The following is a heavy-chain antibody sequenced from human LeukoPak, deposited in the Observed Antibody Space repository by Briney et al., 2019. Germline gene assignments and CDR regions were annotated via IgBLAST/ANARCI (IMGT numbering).Heavy chain of an antibody. CDR1: GFIFTGFA. V-gene: IGHV3-30*15. CDR2: ISYDGKVK. CDR3: ARDMIRGQPDYLDY. D-gene: IGHD3-10*01. Sequence: GRSLRLSCAASGFIFTGFAMHWVRQAPGKGLQWVAVISYDGKVKFYGDSLKGRFTISRDDSKNMLYLQMSSLRPEDTAVYYCARDMIRGQPDYLDYWGQGTLVTVSS. J-gene: IGHJ4*02.